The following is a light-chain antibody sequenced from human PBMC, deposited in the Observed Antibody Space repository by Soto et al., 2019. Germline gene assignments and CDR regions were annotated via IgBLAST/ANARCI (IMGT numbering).Light chain of an antibody. CDR3: QSYDSSLSAVV. J-gene: IGLJ2*01. CDR1: SSNIGSGSD. CDR2: GKD. V-gene: IGLV1-40*01. Sequence: QSVLTQPPSVSGAPGQRGTISCTGSSSNIGSGSDVHWYQHLPGTAPRLFIFGKDNRPSWVPDRFSGSKSGTSAYLAITGLPTEDVADYYFQSYDSSLSAVVFGGGTKLTV.